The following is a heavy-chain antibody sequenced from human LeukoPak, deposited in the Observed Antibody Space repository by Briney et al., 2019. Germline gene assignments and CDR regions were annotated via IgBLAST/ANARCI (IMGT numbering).Heavy chain of an antibody. V-gene: IGHV3-21*01. CDR2: ISSSSSYI. CDR1: GFTFSSYS. Sequence: GGSLRLSCAASGFTFSSYSMTWVRQAPGKGLEWVSSISSSSSYIYYADSVKGRFTISRDNAKNSLYLQMNSLRAEDTAVYYCAREKAGYYSYGMDVWGQGTTVTVSS. J-gene: IGHJ6*02. D-gene: IGHD6-13*01. CDR3: AREKAGYYSYGMDV.